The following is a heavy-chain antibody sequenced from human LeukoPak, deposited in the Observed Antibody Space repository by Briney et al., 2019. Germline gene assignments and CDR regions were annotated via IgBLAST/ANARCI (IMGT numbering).Heavy chain of an antibody. CDR2: INSSGGT. J-gene: IGHJ4*02. V-gene: IGHV4-34*01. CDR1: GGSFRGYY. D-gene: IGHD2-15*01. Sequence: ASETLSLTCAVSGGSFRGYYWNWIRQSPGKGLEWAGEINSSGGTSYNPSLKSRLTLSVDTSKYQFSLKLNSVTAADTAVYYCGRLRYSSSPPDYWGQGTLVTVSS. CDR3: GRLRYSSSPPDY.